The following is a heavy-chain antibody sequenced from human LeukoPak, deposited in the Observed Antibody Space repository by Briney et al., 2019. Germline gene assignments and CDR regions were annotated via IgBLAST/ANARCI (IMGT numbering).Heavy chain of an antibody. CDR2: INQNGGVK. Sequence: GGSLRLSCVASGFIFGDYWMRWVRQAPGKGLEWVATINQNGGVKYYVDSVKGRFTISRDNAKTSLFLQMNSLRIDDTAVYYCASLTLGSGWYYFDYWGQGTLVTVSS. CDR3: ASLTLGSGWYYFDY. CDR1: GFIFGDYW. V-gene: IGHV3-7*03. D-gene: IGHD3-22*01. J-gene: IGHJ4*02.